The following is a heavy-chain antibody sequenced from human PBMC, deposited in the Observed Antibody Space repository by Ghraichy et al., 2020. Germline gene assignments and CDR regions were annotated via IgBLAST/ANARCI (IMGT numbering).Heavy chain of an antibody. CDR1: GFTFSSYW. Sequence: GGSLRLSCAASGFTFSSYWMSWVRQAPGKGLEWVANIKQDGSGKYYVDSVKGRFTISRDNAKNSLYLQMNSLRAEDTAVYYCASDVRRIGIAARPHPADYWGQGTLVTVSS. D-gene: IGHD6-6*01. CDR2: IKQDGSGK. V-gene: IGHV3-7*01. J-gene: IGHJ4*02. CDR3: ASDVRRIGIAARPHPADY.